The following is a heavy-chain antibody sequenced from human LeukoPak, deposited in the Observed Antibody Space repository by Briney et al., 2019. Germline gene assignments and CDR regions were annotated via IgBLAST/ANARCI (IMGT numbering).Heavy chain of an antibody. D-gene: IGHD5-18*01. V-gene: IGHV3-11*01. CDR3: ARATRADTAMVNFDY. CDR2: ISSSGSII. CDR1: GFTFSDYY. Sequence: GGSLRLSCAASGFTFSDYYMYWTRQAPGKGLEWVSSISSSGSIIYYADSVKGRFTISRDNAKNSLYLQMNSLRAEDTAVYFCARATRADTAMVNFDYWGQGTLVTVSS. J-gene: IGHJ4*02.